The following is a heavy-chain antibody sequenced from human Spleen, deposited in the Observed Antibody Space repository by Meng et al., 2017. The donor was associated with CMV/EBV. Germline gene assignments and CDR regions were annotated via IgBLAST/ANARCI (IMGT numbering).Heavy chain of an antibody. D-gene: IGHD6-19*01. J-gene: IGHJ4*02. CDR1: GFSVGYNY. CDR3: ARDSGSSSSCWGAFNLDY. CDR2: IYSGGVR. Sequence: GESLKISCVASGFSVGYNYMTWVRQAPGKGLEWVSLIYSGGVRYYAESVKGRFTISRDRSKNTLYLQMNSLRADDTAVYYCARDSGSSSSCWGAFNLDYWGQGTVVTVSS. V-gene: IGHV3-53*01.